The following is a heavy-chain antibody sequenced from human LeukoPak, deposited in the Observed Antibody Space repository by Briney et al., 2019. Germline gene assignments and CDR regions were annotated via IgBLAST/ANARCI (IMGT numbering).Heavy chain of an antibody. CDR2: IYYSGST. J-gene: IGHJ3*02. Sequence: SQTLSLTCTVSGGSISSGDYYWSWIRQPPGKGLEWIGYIYYSGSTYYNPSLKSRVTISVDTSKNQFSLKLSSVTAADTAVYYCARGISSWYAAFDIWGQGTMVTVSS. CDR3: ARGISSWYAAFDI. V-gene: IGHV4-30-4*08. D-gene: IGHD6-13*01. CDR1: GGSISSGDYY.